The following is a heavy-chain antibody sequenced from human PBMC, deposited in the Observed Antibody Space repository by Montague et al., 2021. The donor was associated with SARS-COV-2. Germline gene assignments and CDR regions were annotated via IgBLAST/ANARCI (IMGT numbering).Heavy chain of an antibody. Sequence: TLSLTCTVSGDSITSKTHYWDWVRQPAGKGLEWIGRLLTSGATNFNPSLRSRLTISRDTSKNEFYLKLNSVTAADTAVYYCARDSPHFDFWRGHYGDKYYMDIWGKGTTVTVS. CDR3: ARDSPHFDFWRGHYGDKYYMDI. CDR1: GDSITSKTHY. V-gene: IGHV4-61*02. J-gene: IGHJ6*03. CDR2: LLTSGAT. D-gene: IGHD3-3*01.